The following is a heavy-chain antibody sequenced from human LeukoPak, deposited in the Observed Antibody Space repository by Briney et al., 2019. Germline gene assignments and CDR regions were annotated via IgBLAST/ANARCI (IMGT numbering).Heavy chain of an antibody. Sequence: ASVKVSCKASGYTFNTYGITWVRQAPGQRLEWMGWINAGNGNTKYSQEFQGRVTITRDTSASTAYMELSSLRSEDMAVYYCARASTATIFGVVTLEENWFDPWGQGTLVTVSS. J-gene: IGHJ5*02. CDR3: ARASTATIFGVVTLEENWFDP. CDR2: INAGNGNT. CDR1: GYTFNTYG. D-gene: IGHD3-3*01. V-gene: IGHV1-3*03.